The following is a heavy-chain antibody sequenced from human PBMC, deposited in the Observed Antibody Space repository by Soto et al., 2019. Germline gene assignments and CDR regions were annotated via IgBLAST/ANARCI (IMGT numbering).Heavy chain of an antibody. Sequence: QLQLQESGSGLVKPSQTLSLTCAVSGGSISSGGYSWSWIRQPPGKGLEWIGYIYHSGSTYCNPSLTSRVTRSIDRTKNQFALKQSSVTAADTAVYYCAGVQGPWGQGTVVHVSS. V-gene: IGHV4-30-2*01. CDR2: IYHSGST. CDR3: AGVQGP. CDR1: GGSISSGGYS. J-gene: IGHJ5*02.